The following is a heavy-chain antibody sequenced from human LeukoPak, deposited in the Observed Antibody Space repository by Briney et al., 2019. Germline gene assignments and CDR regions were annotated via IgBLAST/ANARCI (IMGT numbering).Heavy chain of an antibody. CDR2: ISWNSGSI. V-gene: IGHV3-9*01. D-gene: IGHD4-11*01. Sequence: GGSLRLSCAASGFTFDDYAMHWVRQAPGRGLEWVSGISWNSGSIGYADSVKGRFTISRDNAKMSLYLQMNSLRVEDTAVYYCATYSTRNAREFQSWGQGTLVTVSS. CDR3: ATYSTRNAREFQS. J-gene: IGHJ1*01. CDR1: GFTFDDYA.